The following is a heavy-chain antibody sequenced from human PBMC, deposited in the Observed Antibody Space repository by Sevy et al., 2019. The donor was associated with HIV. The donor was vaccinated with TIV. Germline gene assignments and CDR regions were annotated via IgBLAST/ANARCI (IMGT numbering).Heavy chain of an antibody. V-gene: IGHV1-69*13. CDR1: GDSLRNYA. D-gene: IGHD3-22*01. Sequence: ASVKVSCKASGDSLRNYALSWVRQAPGQGLEWMGGIIPIVRSAKSAQRFQDRVTITAHDSTNTASMELTSLRTDDTAMYYSATLSSALDYDSSGPVDYWGQGTLVTVSS. CDR3: ATLSSALDYDSSGPVDY. CDR2: IIPIVRSA. J-gene: IGHJ4*02.